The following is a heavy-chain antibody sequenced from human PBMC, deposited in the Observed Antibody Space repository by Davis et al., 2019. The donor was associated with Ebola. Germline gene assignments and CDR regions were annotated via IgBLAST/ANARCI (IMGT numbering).Heavy chain of an antibody. CDR2: IISSSSTI. CDR1: GFTFSSYS. CDR3: ARDTEDILTGYFDY. J-gene: IGHJ4*02. D-gene: IGHD3-9*01. Sequence: PGGSLRLSCAASGFTFSSYSMNWVRQAQGKGLEGVSYIISSSSTIYYADSVKGRFTISRDNAKNSLYRQMNSLRDKDTAVYYCARDTEDILTGYFDYWGQGTLVTVSS. V-gene: IGHV3-48*02.